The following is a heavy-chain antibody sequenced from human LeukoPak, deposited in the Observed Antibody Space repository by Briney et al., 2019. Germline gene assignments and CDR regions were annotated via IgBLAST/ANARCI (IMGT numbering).Heavy chain of an antibody. D-gene: IGHD2-15*01. CDR3: ARGYCSGGSCYLFDY. J-gene: IGHJ4*02. CDR2: IYYSGST. Sequence: KASETLSLTCTVSGGSISSGGYYWSWIRQHPGKGLEWIGYIYYSGSTYYNPSLKSRVTISVDTSKNQFSLKLSSVTAADTAVYYCARGYCSGGSCYLFDYWGQGTLVTVSS. CDR1: GGSISSGGYY. V-gene: IGHV4-31*03.